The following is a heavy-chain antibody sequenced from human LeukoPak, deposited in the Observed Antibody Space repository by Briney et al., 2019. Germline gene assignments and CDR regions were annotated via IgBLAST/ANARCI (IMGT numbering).Heavy chain of an antibody. CDR1: GFTFSSYW. V-gene: IGHV3-7*01. CDR2: MRQDGSEK. J-gene: IGHJ4*02. D-gene: IGHD3-22*01. Sequence: GGSLRLSCAASGFTFSSYWMSWVRLAPGKGLEWVANMRQDGSEKYYVDSVKGRLTISRDNAKNSLYLLLNSLGAEDTAVYYCARKSGPYYDSSAYYYFGYWGQGTLVTVSS. CDR3: ARKSGPYYDSSAYYYFGY.